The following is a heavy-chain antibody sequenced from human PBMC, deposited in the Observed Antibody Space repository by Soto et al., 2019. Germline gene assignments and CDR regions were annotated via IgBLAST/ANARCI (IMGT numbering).Heavy chain of an antibody. J-gene: IGHJ4*02. V-gene: IGHV1-24*01. Sequence: ASVKVSCKVSGYTLTELSMHWVRQAPGKGLEWMGGFDPEDGETIYAQKFQGRVTMTEDTSTDTAYMELSSLRSEDTAVYYCATAPHVLDIVSENVVLDYWGQGTLVTVSS. CDR3: ATAPHVLDIVSENVVLDY. CDR2: FDPEDGET. CDR1: GYTLTELS. D-gene: IGHD2-15*01.